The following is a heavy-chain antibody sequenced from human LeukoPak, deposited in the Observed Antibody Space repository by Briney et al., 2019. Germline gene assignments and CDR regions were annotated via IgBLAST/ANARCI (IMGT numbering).Heavy chain of an antibody. CDR1: GFTFSSYG. Sequence: GGSLRLSCAASGFTFSSYGMHWVRQAPGKGLEWVAVIWYDGSNKYYADSVKGRFTISRDNSKNTLYLQMNSLRAEDTAVCYCARDRAVAEFDYWGQGTLVTVSS. D-gene: IGHD6-19*01. V-gene: IGHV3-33*01. CDR3: ARDRAVAEFDY. J-gene: IGHJ4*02. CDR2: IWYDGSNK.